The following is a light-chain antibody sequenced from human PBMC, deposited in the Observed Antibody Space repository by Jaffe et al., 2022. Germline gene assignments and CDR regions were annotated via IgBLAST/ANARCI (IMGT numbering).Light chain of an antibody. CDR3: MQGTHWPWT. J-gene: IGKJ1*01. CDR2: QGS. CDR1: QSLVHSDGNTC. Sequence: DVVMTQSPLSLPVTLGQPASISCRSSQSLVHSDGNTCLHWFQQRPGQSPRRLIYQGSNRDSGVPDRFSGSGSGTDFTLKISRVEAEDVGVYYCMQGTHWPWTFGQGTKVEIK. V-gene: IGKV2-30*02.